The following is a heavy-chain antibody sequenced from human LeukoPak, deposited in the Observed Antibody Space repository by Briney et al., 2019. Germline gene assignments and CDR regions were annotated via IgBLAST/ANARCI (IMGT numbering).Heavy chain of an antibody. Sequence: PGGSLRLSCAASGFTFSDYYMTWIRQAPGKGLEWVSYISSSGSTIYYADSVKGRFTISRDNATNSVYLEMNSLRAEDTAVYYCARGGDKRLARNWFDPWGQGTVVTVSS. CDR2: ISSSGSTI. D-gene: IGHD3-16*01. CDR3: ARGGDKRLARNWFDP. J-gene: IGHJ5*02. CDR1: GFTFSDYY. V-gene: IGHV3-11*04.